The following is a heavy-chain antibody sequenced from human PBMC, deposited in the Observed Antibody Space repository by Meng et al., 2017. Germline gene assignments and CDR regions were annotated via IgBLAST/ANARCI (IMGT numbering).Heavy chain of an antibody. CDR1: GYTFIDAY. V-gene: IGHV1-2*06. D-gene: IGHD1-7*01. J-gene: IGHJ4*02. CDR3: ARDGGNYDFDY. Sequence: VELVKLGGEVKKPGVSMNLSGKASGYTFIDAYIHGVRQAPGQGLEWMGRIIPRSSDANSAQKFQGRVTLTWDTSINTAYMELSSLRSDDTAIYYCARDGGNYDFDYWGQGTLVTVSS. CDR2: IIPRSSDA.